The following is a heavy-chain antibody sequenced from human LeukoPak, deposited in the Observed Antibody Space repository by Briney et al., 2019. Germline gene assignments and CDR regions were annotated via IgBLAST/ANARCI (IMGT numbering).Heavy chain of an antibody. D-gene: IGHD4-23*01. CDR2: IYSGGST. J-gene: IGHJ3*02. CDR1: GLTVSKNY. Sequence: GGSLRLSCAASGLTVSKNYMSWVRQAPGKGLESVSVIYSGGSTYYADSVRGRFTISRDNSKNTLYLQMNSLRAEDTAVHYCARDNSLLGAFDIWGQGTMVTVSS. V-gene: IGHV3-53*01. CDR3: ARDNSLLGAFDI.